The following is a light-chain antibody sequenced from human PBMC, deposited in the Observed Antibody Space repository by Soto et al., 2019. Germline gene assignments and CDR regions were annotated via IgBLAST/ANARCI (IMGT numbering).Light chain of an antibody. CDR2: DAS. CDR1: QSVGSN. V-gene: IGKV3-15*01. J-gene: IGKJ4*01. CDR3: QQYNNWPLT. Sequence: EIVMTQSPATLSVSPGERATLSCRASQSVGSNLAWYQQKPGQAPRLLISDASARATGIPARFSGSGSGTDFTLTVSSLQSEDFAVYYCQQYNNWPLTFGGGTTVEIK.